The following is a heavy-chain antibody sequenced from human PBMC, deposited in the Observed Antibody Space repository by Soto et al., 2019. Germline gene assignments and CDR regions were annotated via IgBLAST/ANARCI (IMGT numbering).Heavy chain of an antibody. CDR2: IIPIFGTA. CDR1: GGTFSSYA. D-gene: IGHD4-17*01. Sequence: QVQLVQSGAEVKKPGSSVKVSCKASGGTFSSYAISWVRQAPGQGLEWMGGIIPIFGTANYAQKFQGRVTITADESTSPASMELSSLRSEDTAVYYCARDSRRGGHGDFVDYWGQGTLVTVSS. CDR3: ARDSRRGGHGDFVDY. V-gene: IGHV1-69*12. J-gene: IGHJ4*02.